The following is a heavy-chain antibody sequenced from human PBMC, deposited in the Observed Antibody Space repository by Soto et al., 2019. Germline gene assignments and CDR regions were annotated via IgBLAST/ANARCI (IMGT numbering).Heavy chain of an antibody. V-gene: IGHV3-53*04. CDR2: IYSGGST. Sequence: GGSLRLSCAASGFTVSRNYMSWVRQAPGKGLEWVSVIYSGGSTYYADSVKGRFTISRHNSKNTLYLQMNSLRAEDTAVYYCARHGYNYGGGYFDYWGQGTLVTVSS. CDR3: ARHGYNYGGGYFDY. J-gene: IGHJ4*02. CDR1: GFTVSRNY. D-gene: IGHD5-18*01.